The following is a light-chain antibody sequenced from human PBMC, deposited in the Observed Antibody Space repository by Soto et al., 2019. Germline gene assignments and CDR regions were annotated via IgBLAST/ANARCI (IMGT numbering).Light chain of an antibody. CDR3: SSYTTNSNYV. CDR1: SSDVGSYNF. V-gene: IGLV2-14*01. Sequence: QSVLTQPASVSGSPGQSITISCTGTSSDVGSYNFVSWYQQLPGKAPKLMIYEVSNQPSGVSNRFSGSKSGNTASLTISGLQAEDEADYYCSSYTTNSNYVFGSGTKVTVL. CDR2: EVS. J-gene: IGLJ1*01.